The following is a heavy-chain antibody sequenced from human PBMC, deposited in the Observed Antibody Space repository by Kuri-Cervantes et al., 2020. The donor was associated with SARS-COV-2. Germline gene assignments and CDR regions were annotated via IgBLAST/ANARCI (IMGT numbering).Heavy chain of an antibody. CDR1: GFTFSSYW. V-gene: IGHV3-21*01. Sequence: GESLKISCAASGFTFSSYWMSWVRQAPGKGLEWVSSISSSSSYIYYADSVKGRFTISRDNAKNSLYLQMNSLRAEDTAVYYCARDFSRTIQLWPSTLYYMDVWGKGTTVTVSS. CDR3: ARDFSRTIQLWPSTLYYMDV. CDR2: ISSSSSYI. J-gene: IGHJ6*03. D-gene: IGHD5-18*01.